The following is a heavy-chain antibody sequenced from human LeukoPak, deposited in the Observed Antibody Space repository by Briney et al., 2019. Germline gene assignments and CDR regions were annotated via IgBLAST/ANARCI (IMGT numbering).Heavy chain of an antibody. CDR3: ARVPRVSGWYLDY. Sequence: GGSLRLSCAASGFTFSSYAMSWVRQAPGKGLEWVSGISGSGGSTYYADSVKGRFTISRDNSKNTLYLQMNSLRAEDTAVYYCARVPRVSGWYLDYWGQGTLVTVSS. CDR2: ISGSGGST. D-gene: IGHD6-19*01. CDR1: GFTFSSYA. V-gene: IGHV3-23*01. J-gene: IGHJ4*02.